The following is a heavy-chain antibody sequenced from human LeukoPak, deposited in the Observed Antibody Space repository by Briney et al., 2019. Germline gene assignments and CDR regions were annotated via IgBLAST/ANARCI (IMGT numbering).Heavy chain of an antibody. CDR3: ARDFMSQGYSYGYPGY. V-gene: IGHV3-30*03. Sequence: PGRSLRLSCAASGFSFSSYGMHWVRQAPGKGLEWVAVISHDGSNKYYADSVKGRFTISRDNSKNTLYLQMNSLRAEDTAVYYCARDFMSQGYSYGYPGYWGQGTLVTVSS. D-gene: IGHD5-18*01. CDR2: ISHDGSNK. CDR1: GFSFSSYG. J-gene: IGHJ4*02.